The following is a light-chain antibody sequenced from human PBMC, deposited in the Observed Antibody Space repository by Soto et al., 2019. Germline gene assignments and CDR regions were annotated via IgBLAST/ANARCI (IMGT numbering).Light chain of an antibody. Sequence: EIVMTQSPATLSVSPGERATLSCRASQSVSSNLAWYQQKPGQAPWLLIYGASTRATGIPARFSGSGSGTEFTPTISSLLSEDFAVYYCQQYNNCPPYTFGQGTKLEIK. CDR2: GAS. CDR1: QSVSSN. CDR3: QQYNNCPPYT. V-gene: IGKV3-15*01. J-gene: IGKJ2*01.